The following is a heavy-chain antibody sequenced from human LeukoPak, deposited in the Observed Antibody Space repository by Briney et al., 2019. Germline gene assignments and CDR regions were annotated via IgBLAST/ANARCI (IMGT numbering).Heavy chain of an antibody. Sequence: PSDTLSLICTVSGGSISSYYWSWIRQPAGKGLEWIGRIYTSGSTNYNPSLKSRVTMSVDTSKNQFSLKLSSVTAADTAVYYCARGIRGGIVGATTGYYYGMDVWGQGTTVTVSS. CDR3: ARGIRGGIVGATTGYYYGMDV. CDR2: IYTSGST. CDR1: GGSISSYY. D-gene: IGHD1-26*01. J-gene: IGHJ6*02. V-gene: IGHV4-4*07.